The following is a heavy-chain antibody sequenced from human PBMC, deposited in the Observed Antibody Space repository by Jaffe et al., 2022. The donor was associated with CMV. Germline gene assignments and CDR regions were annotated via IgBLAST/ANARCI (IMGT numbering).Heavy chain of an antibody. CDR2: INQGGKT. CDR3: ARGRKSAENYPRGATFDI. Sequence: QVQLQQWGAGLLKPSETLSLTCAVSGVSFSGYYWNWLRQSPRKGLEWIGEINQGGKTDSNPSLKSRVTMSVDTSKNHFSLKMTSLTAADTAVYFCARGRKSAENYPRGATFDIWGQGTLVTVSS. J-gene: IGHJ3*02. CDR1: GVSFSGYY. D-gene: IGHD3-10*01. V-gene: IGHV4-34*01.